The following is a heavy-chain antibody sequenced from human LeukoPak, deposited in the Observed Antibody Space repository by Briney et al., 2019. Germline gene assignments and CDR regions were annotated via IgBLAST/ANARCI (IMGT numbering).Heavy chain of an antibody. CDR1: GGSISRSSYY. D-gene: IGHD6-13*01. CDR2: IYYGGST. CDR3: ARCGIAAAGRFDP. V-gene: IGHV4-39*01. Sequence: ETLPLTCTVSGGSISRSSYYWGWIRQTPGKGPEWIGSIYYGGSTYYNPSLKSRVTISVDTSKNQFSLKLSSVTAADTAVYYCARCGIAAAGRFDPRGQGTLVTVSP. J-gene: IGHJ5*02.